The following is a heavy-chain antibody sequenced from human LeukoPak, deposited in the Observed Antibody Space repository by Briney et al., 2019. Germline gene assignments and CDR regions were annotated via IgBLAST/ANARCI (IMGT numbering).Heavy chain of an antibody. CDR3: ARGFLKYSSGWYGDY. Sequence: GGSLRLSCAASGFTFSSYVMHWVRQAPGKGLEWVALIWYDGSNRYYADSVKGRFTISRDNSENTLYLQMNSLRAEDTAVYYCARGFLKYSSGWYGDYWGQGTLVTVSS. V-gene: IGHV3-33*01. CDR1: GFTFSSYV. D-gene: IGHD6-19*01. CDR2: IWYDGSNR. J-gene: IGHJ4*02.